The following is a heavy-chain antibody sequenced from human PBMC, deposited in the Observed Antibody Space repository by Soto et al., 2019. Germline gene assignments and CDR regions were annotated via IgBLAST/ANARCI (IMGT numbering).Heavy chain of an antibody. CDR1: GESLSGYY. CDR2: INHSGGT. Sequence: QVQLQQWGAGLLKPSETLSLTCAVYGESLSGYYWSWIRQTPGKGLEWIGEINHSGGTDYNPSLKSRVTISSDTSKNQLSLRVNSVTAADTAVYYCAGRNSYYSGIDYWGQGTLVTVSS. J-gene: IGHJ4*02. V-gene: IGHV4-34*01. CDR3: AGRNSYYSGIDY. D-gene: IGHD3-22*01.